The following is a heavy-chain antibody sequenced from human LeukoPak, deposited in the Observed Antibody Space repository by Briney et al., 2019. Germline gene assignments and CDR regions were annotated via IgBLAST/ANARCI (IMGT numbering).Heavy chain of an antibody. CDR1: GYTFTSYH. V-gene: IGHV1-46*01. CDR3: ARALPTTVTNPFFDY. CDR2: INPDSGST. Sequence: ASVKVSCKASGYTFTSYHMHWVRQAPGQGLEWMGIINPDSGSTSYAQKFQGRVTMTRYTSTSTVYMELGSLRSEDTAVCYCARALPTTVTNPFFDYWGQGTLVTVSS. J-gene: IGHJ4*02. D-gene: IGHD4-11*01.